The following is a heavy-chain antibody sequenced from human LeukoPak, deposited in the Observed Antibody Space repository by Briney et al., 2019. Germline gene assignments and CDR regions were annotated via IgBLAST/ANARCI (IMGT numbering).Heavy chain of an antibody. CDR1: GFTFSSYA. CDR3: ARDHPIDRPFDY. J-gene: IGHJ4*02. Sequence: GGSLRLSCAASGFTFSSYAMHWVRQAPGKGLEWVAVISYDGSNKYYADSVKGRFTISRDNSKNTLYLQMNSLRAEDTAVYYCARDHPIDRPFDYWGQGTLVTVSS. CDR2: ISYDGSNK. V-gene: IGHV3-30*04.